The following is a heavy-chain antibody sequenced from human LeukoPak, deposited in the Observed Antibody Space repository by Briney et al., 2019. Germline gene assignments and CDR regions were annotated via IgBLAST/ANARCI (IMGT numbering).Heavy chain of an antibody. CDR2: IIPILGIA. CDR1: GGTFSSYA. D-gene: IGHD4-17*01. Sequence: SVKVSCKASGGTFSSYAISWVRQAPGQGLEWMGRIIPILGIANYAQKFQGRVTITADKSTSTAYMELSSLKSEDTAVYYCASQSRGVTVTYLPNWGQGTLVTVSS. J-gene: IGHJ4*02. V-gene: IGHV1-69*04. CDR3: ASQSRGVTVTYLPN.